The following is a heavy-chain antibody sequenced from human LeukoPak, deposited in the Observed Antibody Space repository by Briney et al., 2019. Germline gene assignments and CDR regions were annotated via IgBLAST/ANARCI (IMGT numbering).Heavy chain of an antibody. J-gene: IGHJ4*02. Sequence: GGSLRLSCAASGFTFSSYWMHWVRQAPGKGLVWVSLIYSGGSTYYADSVKGRFTISTDNSKNTLYLQMNSLRAEDTAVYYCANYMQRSPFDYWGQGTLVTVSS. CDR3: ANYMQRSPFDY. CDR1: GFTFSSYW. CDR2: IYSGGST. V-gene: IGHV3-53*01. D-gene: IGHD2-2*01.